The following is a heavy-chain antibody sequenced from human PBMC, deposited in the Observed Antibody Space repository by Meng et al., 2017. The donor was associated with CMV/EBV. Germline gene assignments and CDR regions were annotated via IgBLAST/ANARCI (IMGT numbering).Heavy chain of an antibody. J-gene: IGHJ3*02. V-gene: IGHV3-30-3*01. D-gene: IGHD2-21*01. Sequence: GGSLRLSCAASGFTFSSYAMHWVRQAPGKGLEWVAVISYDGSSKYYADSVKGRFTISRDNSKNTLYLQMNSLRAEDTAVYYCARERLLRWGGAFDIWGQGTMVTVSS. CDR2: ISYDGSSK. CDR1: GFTFSSYA. CDR3: ARERLLRWGGAFDI.